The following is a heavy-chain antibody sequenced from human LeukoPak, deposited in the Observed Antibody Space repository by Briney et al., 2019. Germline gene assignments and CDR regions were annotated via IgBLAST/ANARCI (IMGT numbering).Heavy chain of an antibody. V-gene: IGHV4-34*01. CDR2: INHSGST. D-gene: IGHD2-8*01. CDR3: ARGGGYCTNGVCPSGYYYYYGMDV. Sequence: SETLSLTCAVYGGSFSGYYWSWIRQPPGKGLEWIGEINHSGSTNYNPSLKSRVTISVDTSKNQFSLKLSSVTAADTAVYYCARGGGYCTNGVCPSGYYYYYGMDVWGQGTTVTVSS. CDR1: GGSFSGYY. J-gene: IGHJ6*02.